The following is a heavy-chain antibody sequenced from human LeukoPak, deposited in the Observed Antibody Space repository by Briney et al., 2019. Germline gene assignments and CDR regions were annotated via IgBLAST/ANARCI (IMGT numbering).Heavy chain of an antibody. V-gene: IGHV3-7*01. J-gene: IGHJ4*02. CDR3: ARDLFRFGESGFDY. CDR1: GFTFSSYW. D-gene: IGHD3-10*01. Sequence: GGSLRLSCAASGFTFSSYWMSWVRQAPGKGLEWVASIKEDGSEKYYVDSVKGRFTISRDNAKNSLYLQMNSQRAEDTAVYYCARDLFRFGESGFDYWGQGTLVTVSS. CDR2: IKEDGSEK.